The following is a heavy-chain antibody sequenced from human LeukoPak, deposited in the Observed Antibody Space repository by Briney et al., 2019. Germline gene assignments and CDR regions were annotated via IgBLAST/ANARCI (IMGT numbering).Heavy chain of an antibody. CDR1: GXTFSRYW. CDR3: ASRISAGYYYDSSGYST. V-gene: IGHV3-74*03. Sequence: PGGSLRLSWAASGXTFSRYWMHWVRQAPGKGLVWVSRISSDGSTTTYADSVKGRFTISRDNAKNTLYLQMNSLRAEDTAVYYCASRISAGYYYDSSGYSTWGQGTLVTVSS. J-gene: IGHJ4*02. D-gene: IGHD3-22*01. CDR2: ISSDGSTT.